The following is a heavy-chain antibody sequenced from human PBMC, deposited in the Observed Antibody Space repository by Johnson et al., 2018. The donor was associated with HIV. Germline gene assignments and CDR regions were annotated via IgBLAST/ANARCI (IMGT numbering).Heavy chain of an antibody. V-gene: IGHV3-20*04. Sequence: VQLVESGGGVVRPGGSLRLSCAASGFTFDDYGMSWVRQAPGKGLEWVSGINWNGGSTGYADSVKGRFTVSRDNAKNSLYLQMNSLRAEDTASYYCAKDLPRAMGRAIDAFDIWGQGTMVTVSS. J-gene: IGHJ3*02. CDR1: GFTFDDYG. D-gene: IGHD3-10*01. CDR2: INWNGGST. CDR3: AKDLPRAMGRAIDAFDI.